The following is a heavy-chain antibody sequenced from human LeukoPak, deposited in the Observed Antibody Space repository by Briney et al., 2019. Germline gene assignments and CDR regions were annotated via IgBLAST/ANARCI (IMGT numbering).Heavy chain of an antibody. J-gene: IGHJ5*02. Sequence: SQTLSLTCAISGDSVSSNSAAWNWIRQSPSGGLEWLGRTYYRSKCYNDYAVSVKSRITINPDTYKNQFSLQLNSVTPEDTAVYCCARERRYRGYDTSWFDPWGQGTLVTVSS. CDR3: ARERRYRGYDTSWFDP. CDR2: TYYRSKCYN. CDR1: GDSVSSNSAA. V-gene: IGHV6-1*01. D-gene: IGHD5-12*01.